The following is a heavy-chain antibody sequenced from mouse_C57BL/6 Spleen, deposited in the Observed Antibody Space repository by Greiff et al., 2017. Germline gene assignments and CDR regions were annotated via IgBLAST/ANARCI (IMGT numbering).Heavy chain of an antibody. CDR3: ARYGNYAPYYFDY. Sequence: VQLQQPGAELVRPGSSVKLSCKAPGYTFTSYWLHWVKQRLIQGFEGFGNIVPSDSETHYNQKFKAKAPLTVDKSSSTAYMQLSSLTSEDSAVYYCARYGNYAPYYFDYWGQGTTLTVSS. CDR1: GYTFTSYW. J-gene: IGHJ2*01. CDR2: IVPSDSET. D-gene: IGHD2-1*01. V-gene: IGHV1-52*01.